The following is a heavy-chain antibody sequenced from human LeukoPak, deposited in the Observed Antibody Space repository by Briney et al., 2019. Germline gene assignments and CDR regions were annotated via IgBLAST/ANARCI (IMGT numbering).Heavy chain of an antibody. D-gene: IGHD1-26*01. CDR3: ARRSRQYIDY. Sequence: GGSLRLSCAASGFTFSSYSMNWVRQAPGKGLEWVSYISSSSSTIYYADSVKGRFTISRDNAKNSLYLHMNSLRAEDTAVYYCARRSRQYIDYWGQGTLVSVSS. V-gene: IGHV3-48*01. CDR2: ISSSSSTI. CDR1: GFTFSSYS. J-gene: IGHJ4*02.